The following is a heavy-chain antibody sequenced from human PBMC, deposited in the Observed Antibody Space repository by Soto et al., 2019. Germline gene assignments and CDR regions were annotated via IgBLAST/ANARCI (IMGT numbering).Heavy chain of an antibody. V-gene: IGHV3-7*01. J-gene: IGHJ4*02. CDR3: ARDVGFYYVN. CDR2: IKEDGIEI. CDR1: GFSIRSYW. Sequence: EVQLVESGGGLVQPGGSLRISCAVSGFSIRSYWMSWVRQAPGKGLEWVASIKEDGIEIYYVESVRGRFTISRDSAENALHLLMNSLSAEDTGVYFCARDVGFYYVNWGQGTLVTVSS. D-gene: IGHD3-16*01.